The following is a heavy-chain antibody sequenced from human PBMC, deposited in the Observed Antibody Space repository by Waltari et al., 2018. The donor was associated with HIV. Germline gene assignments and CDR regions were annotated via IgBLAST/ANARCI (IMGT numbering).Heavy chain of an antibody. CDR2: IYHSGNT. CDR3: ARAAISGATKGAFDI. CDR1: GYSISSGYF. Sequence: QVQLQESGPGLVKPSETLSLTCDVSGYSISSGYFWGWIRQPPGQGLEWIGSIYHSGNTYYNPSLKSRVTKSVDTSKNQFSLKLSSVTAADTAVYYCARAAISGATKGAFDIWGQGTMVTVSS. V-gene: IGHV4-38-2*01. J-gene: IGHJ3*02. D-gene: IGHD2-21*01.